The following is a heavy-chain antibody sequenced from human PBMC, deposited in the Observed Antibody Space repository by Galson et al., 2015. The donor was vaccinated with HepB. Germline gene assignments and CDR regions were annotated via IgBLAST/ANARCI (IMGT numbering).Heavy chain of an antibody. CDR3: ATWGRGPMYQYGVDV. V-gene: IGHV5-10-1*01. J-gene: IGHJ6*02. Sequence: QSGAEVKKPGESLRISCKGSGYTFTDYWISWVRQKPGQGLEWMGRIEPSNSYTNYSPSFQGHVTISTDNSITTAYLQWSSLKASDTAMYFCATWGRGPMYQYGVDVWGQGTTVTVSS. CDR1: GYTFTDYW. CDR2: IEPSNSYT. D-gene: IGHD2-2*01.